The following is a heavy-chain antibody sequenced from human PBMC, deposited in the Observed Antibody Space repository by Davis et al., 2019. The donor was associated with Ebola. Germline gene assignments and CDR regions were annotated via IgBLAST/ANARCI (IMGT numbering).Heavy chain of an antibody. D-gene: IGHD4-17*01. CDR3: ARGPDYGIRADFFDR. Sequence: GESLKISCAASGFTFSGYSMNWVRQVPGKGPEWLSYISGFSSTTYYADSVKGRFTTSRDNAKNSLYLQMNNLRAEDTAVYYCARGPDYGIRADFFDRWGPGTLVTVSS. CDR2: ISGFSSTT. J-gene: IGHJ4*02. CDR1: GFTFSGYS. V-gene: IGHV3-48*04.